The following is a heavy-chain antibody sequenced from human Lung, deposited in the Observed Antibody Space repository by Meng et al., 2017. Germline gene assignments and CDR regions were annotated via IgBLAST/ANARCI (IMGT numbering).Heavy chain of an antibody. CDR1: GGSCSDYY. CDR2: INHSGST. V-gene: IGHV4-34*01. J-gene: IGHJ4*02. Sequence: QEQLQQWGAGLLKPSETLSLTCVVSGGSCSDYYWSWIRQPPGKGLEWIGEINHSGSTNYNPSLESRATISVDTSQNNLSLKLSSVTAADSAVYYCARGPTTMAHDFDYWGQGTLVTVSS. CDR3: ARGPTTMAHDFDY. D-gene: IGHD4-11*01.